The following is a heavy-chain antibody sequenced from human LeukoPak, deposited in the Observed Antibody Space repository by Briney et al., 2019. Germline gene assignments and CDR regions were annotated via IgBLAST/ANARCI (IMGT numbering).Heavy chain of an antibody. J-gene: IGHJ4*02. CDR3: ARASIAAAGDFDY. CDR1: GGSISRYY. V-gene: IGHV4-4*07. D-gene: IGHD6-13*01. Sequence: SETLSLTCTVSGGSISRYYWSWIRQPAGKGLDWIGRIYTSGGTNYNPSLKSRVTMSVDTSKNQFSLKLSSVPAADTAVYYCARASIAAAGDFDYWGQGTLVTVSS. CDR2: IYTSGGT.